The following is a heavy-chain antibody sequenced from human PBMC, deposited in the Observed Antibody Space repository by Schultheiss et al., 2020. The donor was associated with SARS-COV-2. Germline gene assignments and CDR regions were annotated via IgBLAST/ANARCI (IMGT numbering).Heavy chain of an antibody. Sequence: SETLSLTCTVYGGSFSGYYWSWIRQPPGKGLEWIGEINHSGSTNYNPSLKSRVTISVDTSKNQFSLKLSSVTAADTAVYYCASGVWGQGDYWGQGTLVTVSS. D-gene: IGHD1-26*01. V-gene: IGHV4-34*01. CDR1: GGSFSGYY. CDR2: INHSGST. J-gene: IGHJ4*02. CDR3: ASGVWGQGDY.